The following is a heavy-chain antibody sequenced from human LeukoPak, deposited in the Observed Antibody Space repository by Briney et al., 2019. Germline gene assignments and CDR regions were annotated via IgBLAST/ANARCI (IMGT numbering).Heavy chain of an antibody. V-gene: IGHV3-53*01. J-gene: IGHJ3*02. D-gene: IGHD2-21*02. CDR1: GFTVSSNY. CDR2: IYSSGTT. CDR3: ARDLAAIPYDGFHI. Sequence: PGGSLRLSCAASGFTVSSNYMSWVRQAPGKGLEWVSIIYSSGTTYYADSVKGRFTISRDHSKNTLYLQMNSLRAEDTAVYYCARDLAAIPYDGFHIWGQGTMVTVSS.